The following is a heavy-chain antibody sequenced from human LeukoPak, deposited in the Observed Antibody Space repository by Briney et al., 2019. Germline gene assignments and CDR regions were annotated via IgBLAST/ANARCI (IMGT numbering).Heavy chain of an antibody. CDR2: ISAYNGNT. CDR1: GYISTGWS. CDR3: MRMDTPNDF. J-gene: IGHJ4*01. D-gene: IGHD5-18*01. V-gene: IGHV1-18*01. Sequence: GASVKVSCKVSGYISTGWSITRVRQAPGQGLEWLGWISAYNGNTNYAQKLQGRVTMTTDTSMSTAYMELRSLTSDDTAVYYCMRMDTPNDFWGQGTLVTVSS.